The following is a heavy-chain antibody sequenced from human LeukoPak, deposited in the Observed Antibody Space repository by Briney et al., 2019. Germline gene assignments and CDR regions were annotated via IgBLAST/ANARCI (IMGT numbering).Heavy chain of an antibody. CDR2: IYTSGST. CDR3: AKITYYDFWSGYYTFDY. D-gene: IGHD3-3*01. CDR1: GGSISSGSYY. V-gene: IGHV4-61*02. Sequence: SETLSLTCTVSGGSISSGSYYWSWIRQPAGKGLEWIGRIYTSGSTNYNPSLKSRVTISVDTSKNQFSLKLSSVTAANTAVYYCAKITYYDFWSGYYTFDYGGQGPLVTVSS. J-gene: IGHJ4*02.